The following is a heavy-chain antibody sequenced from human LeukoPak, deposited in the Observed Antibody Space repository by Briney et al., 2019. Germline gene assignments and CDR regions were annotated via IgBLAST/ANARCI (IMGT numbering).Heavy chain of an antibody. CDR2: TYYRSKWYN. V-gene: IGHV6-1*01. CDR3: ARPSRQLWLLNAFDI. CDR1: GDSVSSNSAA. J-gene: IGHJ3*02. Sequence: SQTLSLTCAISGDSVSSNSAAWNWIRQSPSRGLEWLGRTYYRSKWYNDYAVSVKSRITINPDTSKNQFSLQLSSVTAADTAVYYCARPSRQLWLLNAFDIWGQGTMVTVSS. D-gene: IGHD5-18*01.